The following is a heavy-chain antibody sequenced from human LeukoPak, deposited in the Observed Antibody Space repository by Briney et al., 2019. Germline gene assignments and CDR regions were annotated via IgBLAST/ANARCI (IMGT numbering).Heavy chain of an antibody. CDR2: IFYSGST. J-gene: IGHJ3*02. Sequence: SETLSLTCTVSGGSISSYYWSWIRQPPGKGLEWIGYIFYSGSTNYNPSLKSRVTISVDTSKNQFSLNLSSVTAADTAVYYCARHSPFYYDSSGYRAFGIWGQGTMVTVSS. CDR3: ARHSPFYYDSSGYRAFGI. CDR1: GGSISSYY. V-gene: IGHV4-59*08. D-gene: IGHD3-22*01.